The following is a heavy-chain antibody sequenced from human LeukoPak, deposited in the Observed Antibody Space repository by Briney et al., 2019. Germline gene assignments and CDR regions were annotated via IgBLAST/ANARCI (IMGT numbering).Heavy chain of an antibody. CDR3: ASQEGVRYFDY. D-gene: IGHD3-10*01. CDR2: ISSRGYTI. V-gene: IGHV3-48*04. Sequence: GGSLRLSCAASGFTFSSYWMSWVRQAPGKGLEWVSYISSRGYTIYYADSVKGRFTISRDNAKNFLFLQMTSLRAEDTAVYYCASQEGVRYFDYWGQGTLVTVSS. CDR1: GFTFSSYW. J-gene: IGHJ4*02.